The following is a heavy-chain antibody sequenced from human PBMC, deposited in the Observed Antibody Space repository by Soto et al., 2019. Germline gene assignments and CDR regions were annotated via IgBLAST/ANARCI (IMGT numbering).Heavy chain of an antibody. CDR1: GFTFGSYG. CDR2: ISYDGSTK. Sequence: PGGSLRLSCVASGFTFGSYGMHWVRQAPGKGLEWVTFISYDGSTKYYVDSVKGRFTISRDNSKNTLYLQMNSLRAEDTAVYYCAKAGDSSSRNWFDPWGQGTLVIVSS. J-gene: IGHJ5*02. CDR3: AKAGDSSSRNWFDP. V-gene: IGHV3-30*18. D-gene: IGHD6-13*01.